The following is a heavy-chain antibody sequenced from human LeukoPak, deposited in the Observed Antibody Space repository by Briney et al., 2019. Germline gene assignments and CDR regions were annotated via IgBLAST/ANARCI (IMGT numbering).Heavy chain of an antibody. V-gene: IGHV3-23*01. CDR3: AKGPYYDSWSGYWYY. CDR1: GFTFSSYA. CDR2: ISGSGGST. D-gene: IGHD3-3*01. Sequence: GGSLRLSCAASGFTFSSYAMSWVRQAPGKGLEWVSAISGSGGSTYYADSVKGRFTISRDNSKNTLYLQMNSLRAEDTAVYYCAKGPYYDSWSGYWYYWGQGTLVTVSS. J-gene: IGHJ4*02.